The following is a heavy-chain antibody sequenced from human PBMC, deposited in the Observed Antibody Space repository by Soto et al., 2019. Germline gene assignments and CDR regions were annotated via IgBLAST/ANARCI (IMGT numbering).Heavy chain of an antibody. J-gene: IGHJ3*02. D-gene: IGHD2-15*01. CDR1: GFTFSSYS. CDR2: ISSSSSYI. Sequence: GSLRLSCAASGFTFSSYSMNWVRQAPGKGLEWVSSISSSSSYIYYADSVRGRFTIPRDNAKNSLYLQMNSLRAEDTAVYYCARDQVLGYCSGGSCRKRAFDIWGQGTMVTVSS. V-gene: IGHV3-21*01. CDR3: ARDQVLGYCSGGSCRKRAFDI.